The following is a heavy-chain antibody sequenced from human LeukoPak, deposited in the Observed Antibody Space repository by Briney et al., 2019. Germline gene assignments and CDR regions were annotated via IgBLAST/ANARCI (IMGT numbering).Heavy chain of an antibody. CDR3: ARPTPMVVTASSVNWFDP. J-gene: IGHJ5*02. CDR1: GYTFTGYY. D-gene: IGHD2-21*02. Sequence: GASVKVSCKASGYTFTGYYMHWVRQAPGQGLEWMGWINPNSGGTNYAQKFQGRVTMTRDTSISTAYMELSRLRSDDTAVYYCARPTPMVVTASSVNWFDPWGQGTLVTVSS. CDR2: INPNSGGT. V-gene: IGHV1-2*02.